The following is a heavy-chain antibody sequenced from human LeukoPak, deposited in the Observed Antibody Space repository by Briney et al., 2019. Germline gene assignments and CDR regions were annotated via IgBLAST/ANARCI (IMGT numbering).Heavy chain of an antibody. CDR1: GASISSHY. V-gene: IGHV4-4*07. Sequence: SETLSLTCTVSGASISSHYWSWIRQPAGKGLKWIGRIYSTGSTHYNPSLKSRVTISQDKSKNQFSLELSSVTAADTAVYYCARDYPPDYVLDYWGQGTLVTVSS. CDR2: IYSTGST. J-gene: IGHJ4*02. D-gene: IGHD4-17*01. CDR3: ARDYPPDYVLDY.